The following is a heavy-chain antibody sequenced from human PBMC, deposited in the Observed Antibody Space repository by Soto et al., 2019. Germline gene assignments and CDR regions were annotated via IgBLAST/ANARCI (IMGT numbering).Heavy chain of an antibody. J-gene: IGHJ5*02. D-gene: IGHD6-6*01. CDR1: GFTFSSYW. V-gene: IGHV3-7*03. Sequence: GGSLRLSCAASGFTFSSYWMSWVRQAPGKGLEWVANIKQDGSEKYYVDSVKGRFTISRDNAKNSLYLQMNSLRAEDTAVYYCARVRYSSSLGSNWFDPWGQGTLVTVSS. CDR2: IKQDGSEK. CDR3: ARVRYSSSLGSNWFDP.